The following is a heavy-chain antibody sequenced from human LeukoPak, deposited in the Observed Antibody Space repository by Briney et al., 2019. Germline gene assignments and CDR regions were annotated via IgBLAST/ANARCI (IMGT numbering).Heavy chain of an antibody. CDR3: TTGNFGPY. J-gene: IGHJ4*02. D-gene: IGHD3-10*01. CDR1: GFTFSDAW. V-gene: IGHV3-15*07. Sequence: GSLRLSCAASGFTFSDAWMNWVRQAPGKGLEWVGRIKRKTEGGTTDYVAPVKGRFIISRDDSKNTLYLQMNSLKTEDTAFYYCTTGNFGPYWGQGTLVTVSS. CDR2: IKRKTEGGTT.